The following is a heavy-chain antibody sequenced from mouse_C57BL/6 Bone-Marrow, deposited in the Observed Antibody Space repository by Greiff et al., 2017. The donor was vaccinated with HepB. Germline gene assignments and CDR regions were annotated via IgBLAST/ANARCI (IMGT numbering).Heavy chain of an antibody. Sequence: VKLEESGPGLVQPSQSLSITCTVSGFSLTSYGVHWVRQSPGKGLEWLGVIWSGGSTDYNAAFISRLSISKDNSKSQVFFKMNSLQADDTAIYYCARNWANYYGSSYNWYFDVWGTGTTVTVSS. V-gene: IGHV2-2*01. D-gene: IGHD1-1*01. CDR2: IWSGGST. CDR1: GFSLTSYG. CDR3: ARNWANYYGSSYNWYFDV. J-gene: IGHJ1*03.